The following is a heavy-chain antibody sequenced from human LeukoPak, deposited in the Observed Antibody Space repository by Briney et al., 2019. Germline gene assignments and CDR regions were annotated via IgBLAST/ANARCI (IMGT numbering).Heavy chain of an antibody. V-gene: IGHV4-34*01. J-gene: IGHJ6*02. Sequence: SGTLSLTCAVYGGSFSGYYWSWIRQPPGKGLEWIGEINHSGSTNYNPSLKSRVTISVDTSKNQFSLKLSSVTAADTAVYYCARNPYYYDSSGYSYYYYYYGMDVWGQGTTVTVSS. CDR3: ARNPYYYDSSGYSYYYYYYGMDV. D-gene: IGHD3-22*01. CDR1: GGSFSGYY. CDR2: INHSGST.